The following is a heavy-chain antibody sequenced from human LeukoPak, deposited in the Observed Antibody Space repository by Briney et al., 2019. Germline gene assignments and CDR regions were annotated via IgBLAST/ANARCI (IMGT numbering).Heavy chain of an antibody. CDR2: IDSDGSGT. CDR1: GYTFSSFW. Sequence: QAGGSLRLSCAASGYTFSSFWIHWVRQARGKGLEWVARIDSDGSGTRYADSVKGRFTISRDNAKNTLYLQMNSLRAEDTAVYYCARDPGNPNGMDVWGQGTTVTVSS. V-gene: IGHV3-74*01. J-gene: IGHJ6*02. CDR3: ARDPGNPNGMDV.